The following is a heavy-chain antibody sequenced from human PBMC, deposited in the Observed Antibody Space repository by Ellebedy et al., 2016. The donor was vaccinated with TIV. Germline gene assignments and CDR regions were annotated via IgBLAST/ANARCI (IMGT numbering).Heavy chain of an antibody. J-gene: IGHJ4*02. Sequence: PGGSLRLSCAASGFTFTIYWMSCVRQAPGKGLEWVANMNQVGSEKYYVDSVKGRFTISRDNAQNSLYLHMNNLRAEDTAVYYCARDPNSPGDTGYGDYWGQGVVVTVST. CDR2: MNQVGSEK. CDR1: GFTFTIYW. V-gene: IGHV3-7*03. D-gene: IGHD5-12*01. CDR3: ARDPNSPGDTGYGDY.